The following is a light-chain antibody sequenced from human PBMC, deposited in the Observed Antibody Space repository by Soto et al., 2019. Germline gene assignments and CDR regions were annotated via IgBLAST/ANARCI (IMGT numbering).Light chain of an antibody. J-gene: IGLJ1*01. V-gene: IGLV1-44*01. Sequence: QSVLTQPPSASGTPGQRVTFSCSGSSSNIGGNTVSWFQHLPRTAPKLLIFSNSQRPSGVPDRFSGAKSGTSASLAISGLQSEDEANYYCATWDAGLSAYVFGTGTKLTVL. CDR3: ATWDAGLSAYV. CDR2: SNS. CDR1: SSNIGGNT.